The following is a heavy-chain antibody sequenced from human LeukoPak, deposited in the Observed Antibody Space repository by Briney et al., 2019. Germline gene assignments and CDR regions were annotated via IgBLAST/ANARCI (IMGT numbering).Heavy chain of an antibody. J-gene: IGHJ6*03. V-gene: IGHV3-48*01. D-gene: IGHD4-17*01. Sequence: GGSLRLSCAASGFTFSSYEMNWVRQAPGKGLEWVSYISSSSSTIYYADSVKGRFTISRDNAKNSLYLQMNSLRAEDTAVYYCARDYGDYGHYYYYMDVWGKGTTVTVSS. CDR2: ISSSSSTI. CDR1: GFTFSSYE. CDR3: ARDYGDYGHYYYYMDV.